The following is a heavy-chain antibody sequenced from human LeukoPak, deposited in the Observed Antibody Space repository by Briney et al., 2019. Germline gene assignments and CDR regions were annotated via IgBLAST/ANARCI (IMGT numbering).Heavy chain of an antibody. CDR1: EFTFSDYY. J-gene: IGHJ3*02. V-gene: IGHV3-11*01. Sequence: GGSLRLSCAASEFTFSDYYMSWIRQAPGKGLEWVSYISSSGSTIYSADSVKGRFTISRDNAKNSLYLQMNSLRAEDTAVYYCARVDTAMDDAFDIWGQGTMVTVSS. CDR2: ISSSGSTI. D-gene: IGHD5-18*01. CDR3: ARVDTAMDDAFDI.